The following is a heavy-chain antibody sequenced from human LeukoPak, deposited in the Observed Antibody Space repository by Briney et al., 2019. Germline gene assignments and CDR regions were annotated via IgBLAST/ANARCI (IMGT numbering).Heavy chain of an antibody. V-gene: IGHV3-23*01. CDR2: ISGSGGRT. Sequence: GSLRLSFAVSGFTFSSYAMRWVRQAPGKGLEWVSVISGSGGRTYYADSVKGRFTISRDNSKNTLYLQMNSLRAEDTAVYYCAKVEPGLWGQGTLVTVSS. CDR3: AKVEPGL. J-gene: IGHJ4*02. CDR1: GFTFSSYA.